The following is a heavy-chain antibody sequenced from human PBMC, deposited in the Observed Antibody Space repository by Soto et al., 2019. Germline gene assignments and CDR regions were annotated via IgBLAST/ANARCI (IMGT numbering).Heavy chain of an antibody. J-gene: IGHJ4*02. V-gene: IGHV4-59*01. CDR1: CGSISTFY. CDR2: IYYSGIT. Sequence: PSETLSLTCTVSCGSISTFYWSWIRQSPGKGLEWIAYIYYSGITNYNPSLKSRLTISVDTSKTQFSLKLSSVTAADTAVYYCARSISGYHYYFDYWGQGTLVTVSS. CDR3: ARSISGYHYYFDY. D-gene: IGHD3-22*01.